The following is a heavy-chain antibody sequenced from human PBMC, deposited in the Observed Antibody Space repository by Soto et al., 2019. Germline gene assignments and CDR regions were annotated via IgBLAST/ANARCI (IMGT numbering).Heavy chain of an antibody. CDR1: GFTFSSYA. V-gene: IGHV3-30-3*01. D-gene: IGHD2-15*01. CDR2: ISYDGSNK. Sequence: QVQLVESGGGVVQPGRSLRLSCAASGFTFSSYAMHWVRQAPGKGLEWVAVISYDGSNKYYADSVKGRFTISRDNSKNTLYLQMNSLRAEDTAVYYCARGGRWELLWGTREMLFVIWGQGTMVTVSS. J-gene: IGHJ3*02. CDR3: ARGGRWELLWGTREMLFVI.